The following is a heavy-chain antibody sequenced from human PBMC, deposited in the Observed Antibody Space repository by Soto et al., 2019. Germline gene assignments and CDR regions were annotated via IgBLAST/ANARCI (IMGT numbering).Heavy chain of an antibody. CDR1: GYTFTSYG. D-gene: IGHD3-10*01. V-gene: IGHV1-18*01. CDR3: ARVRGSHALDY. J-gene: IGHJ4*02. CDR2: ISAYNGNT. Sequence: QVQLVQSGAEVKKPGASVKVSCKASGYTFTSYGISLVLQAPGQGLEWMGWISAYNGNTNYAQKLQGRVTMTTDTSTSTAYMDLSSLSSDDTALYFCARVRGSHALDYWGQSSLVTVS.